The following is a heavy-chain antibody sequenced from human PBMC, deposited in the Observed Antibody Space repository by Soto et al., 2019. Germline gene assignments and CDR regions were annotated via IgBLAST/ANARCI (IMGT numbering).Heavy chain of an antibody. D-gene: IGHD3-10*01. J-gene: IGHJ6*02. CDR3: ARHSPPFFYGSGPWDV. CDR1: GGSISNSY. CDR2: IYSSGST. Sequence: QVQLQESGPGLVRPSETLSLTCTVSGGSISNSYWSWIRQSPGKGLEWIGYIYSSGSTNYNPSPKSRVTISVDTSKNQFSLKLSSLSAADTAVYYCARHSPPFFYGSGPWDVWGQGTTVTVSS. V-gene: IGHV4-59*08.